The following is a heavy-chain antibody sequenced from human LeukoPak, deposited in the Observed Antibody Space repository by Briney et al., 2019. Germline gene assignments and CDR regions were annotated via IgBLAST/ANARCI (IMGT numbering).Heavy chain of an antibody. CDR3: AGDIVVVPAITQNLNSPTNWFDP. CDR1: SYSISSGYY. CDR2: IYHSGST. V-gene: IGHV4-38-2*02. Sequence: SETLSLTCSVSSYSISSGYYWGWIRQPPGKGLEWIGSIYHSGSTYYNPSLKSRVTISVDTSKNQFSLKLSSVTAADTAVYYCAGDIVVVPAITQNLNSPTNWFDPWGQGTLVTVSS. J-gene: IGHJ5*02. D-gene: IGHD2-2*01.